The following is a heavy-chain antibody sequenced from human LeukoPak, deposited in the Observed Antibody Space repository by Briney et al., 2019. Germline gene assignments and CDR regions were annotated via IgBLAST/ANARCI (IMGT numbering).Heavy chain of an antibody. CDR3: ARGAAVAARRYFDL. J-gene: IGHJ2*01. Sequence: PSETLSLTCAVYDGSFSGYYWSWIRQPPGKGLEWIGEINHSGSTNYNPSLKSRVTISVDTSKNQFSLKLSSVTAADTAVYYCARGAAVAARRYFDLWGRGTLVTVSS. CDR2: INHSGST. D-gene: IGHD6-19*01. CDR1: DGSFSGYY. V-gene: IGHV4-34*01.